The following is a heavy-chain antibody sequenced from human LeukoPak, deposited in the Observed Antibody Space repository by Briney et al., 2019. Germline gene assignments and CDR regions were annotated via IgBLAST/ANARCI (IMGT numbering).Heavy chain of an antibody. V-gene: IGHV1-2*02. CDR1: GYTFTGYY. CDR2: INPNSGVT. CDR3: TRDAGGGDCHSCPNWFDP. D-gene: IGHD2-21*02. J-gene: IGHJ5*02. Sequence: ASVKVSCKASGYTFTGYYMHWVRQAPGQGLEWMGWINPNSGVTKYAQKFQGRVTMTSDTSISTAYMELSRLRSDDTAVYYCTRDAGGGDCHSCPNWFDPWGQGTLVTVSS.